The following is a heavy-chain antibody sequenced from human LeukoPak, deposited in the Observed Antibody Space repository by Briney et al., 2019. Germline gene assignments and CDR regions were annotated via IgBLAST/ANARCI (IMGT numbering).Heavy chain of an antibody. J-gene: IGHJ3*02. CDR1: GYTFTYRY. D-gene: IGHD6-19*01. V-gene: IGHV1-45*02. CDR3: ARSTRIAVAGATHYDAFDI. Sequence: SVKVSRKASGYTFTYRYLHWVRQAPGQALEWMGWITPFNGNTNYAQKFQDRVTITRDRSMSTAYMELSSLRSEDTAMYYCARSTRIAVAGATHYDAFDIWGQGTMVTVSS. CDR2: ITPFNGNT.